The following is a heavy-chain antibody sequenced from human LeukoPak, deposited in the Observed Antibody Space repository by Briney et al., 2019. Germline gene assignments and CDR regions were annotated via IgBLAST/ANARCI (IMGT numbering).Heavy chain of an antibody. CDR3: ARGLITGAAGTYYYYGMDV. J-gene: IGHJ6*02. V-gene: IGHV3-64*01. Sequence: GGSLRLSCAASGFIFSRYGMHWVRQAPGKGLEYVSAISNSGGSTYYANSVKGRFTISRDNSKNTLYLQMGSLRGEDMAVYYCARGLITGAAGTYYYYGMDVWGQGTTVTVSS. CDR1: GFIFSRYG. D-gene: IGHD6-13*01. CDR2: ISNSGGST.